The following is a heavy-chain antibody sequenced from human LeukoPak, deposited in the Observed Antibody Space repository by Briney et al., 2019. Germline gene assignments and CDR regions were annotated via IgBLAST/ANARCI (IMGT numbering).Heavy chain of an antibody. CDR2: IYTSGST. D-gene: IGHD2-15*01. CDR1: GGSISSYY. J-gene: IGHJ4*02. Sequence: SETLSLTCSVSGGSISSYYWSWIRQPAGKELEWIGRIYTSGSTNYNPSLKSRVTMSVDTSKNQFSLKLSSVTAADTAVYYCARAYCSGGSCYSGFDYWGQGTLVTVSS. CDR3: ARAYCSGGSCYSGFDY. V-gene: IGHV4-4*07.